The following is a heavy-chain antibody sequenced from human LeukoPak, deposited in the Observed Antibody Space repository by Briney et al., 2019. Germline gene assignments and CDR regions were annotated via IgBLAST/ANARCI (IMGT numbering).Heavy chain of an antibody. CDR3: ARGPSEWLPDY. Sequence: PETLSLTCAVYGGSFSGYYWSWIRQPPGKVLEWIGEINHSGSTNYNPSLKSRVTISVDTSKNQFSLKLSSVTAADTAVYYCARGPSEWLPDYWGQGTLVTVSS. CDR2: INHSGST. J-gene: IGHJ4*02. CDR1: GGSFSGYY. V-gene: IGHV4-34*01. D-gene: IGHD5-12*01.